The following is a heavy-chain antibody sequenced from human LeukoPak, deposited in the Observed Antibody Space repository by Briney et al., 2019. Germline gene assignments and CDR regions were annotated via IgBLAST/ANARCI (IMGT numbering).Heavy chain of an antibody. D-gene: IGHD3-22*01. V-gene: IGHV3-30*03. J-gene: IGHJ6*02. CDR2: LSYDGSNK. CDR3: ARDSDFDSSGYYPYYYYYYNMDV. Sequence: GGSLRLSCAASGFTFSTYGMHWVRQAPGKGLEWVAVLSYDGSNKYFADSVKGRFTISRDNSKNTLYLQMNSLRAEDTAVYYCARDSDFDSSGYYPYYYYYYNMDVWGQGTTVTVSS. CDR1: GFTFSTYG.